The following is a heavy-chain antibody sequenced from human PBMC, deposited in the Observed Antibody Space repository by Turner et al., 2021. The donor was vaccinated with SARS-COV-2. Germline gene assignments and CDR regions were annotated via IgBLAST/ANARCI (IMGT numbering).Heavy chain of an antibody. CDR1: GCTFSSYA. D-gene: IGHD2-15*01. CDR2: IIHIFGKA. V-gene: IGHV1-69*01. CDR3: ARGKVGYCSGGRCYSGSY. J-gene: IGHJ4*02. Sequence: QVQLVQSGAEVKKPGSSVKVSCKASGCTFSSYAISWVRQAPGQGLEWMGGIIHIFGKANYAQKFQSRVTITADESTSTDYMELSSLRSEDTAVYYCARGKVGYCSGGRCYSGSYWGQGTLVTVSS.